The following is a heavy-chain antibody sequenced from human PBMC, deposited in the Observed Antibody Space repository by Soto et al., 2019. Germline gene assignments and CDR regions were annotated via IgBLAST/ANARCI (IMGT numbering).Heavy chain of an antibody. J-gene: IGHJ4*02. D-gene: IGHD6-13*01. Sequence: GGSLRLSCAASGFTLTTYGMHWVRQAPGKGLEWVAAMSYDGTKEYYADSVKGRFTISRDSSRNTLFLQLNSLRAEDTAVYYCAKEFGSTWIDHWGEGTLVTVS. CDR3: AKEFGSTWIDH. V-gene: IGHV3-30*18. CDR2: MSYDGTKE. CDR1: GFTLTTYG.